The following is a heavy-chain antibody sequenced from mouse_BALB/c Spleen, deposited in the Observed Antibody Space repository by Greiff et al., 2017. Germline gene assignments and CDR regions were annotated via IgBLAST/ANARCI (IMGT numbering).Heavy chain of an antibody. V-gene: IGHV3-8*02. CDR2: INYSGNT. Sequence: DVMLVESGPSLVKPSQTLSLTCSVTGDSITSGYWNWIRKFPGNKLQTMGYINYSGNTYYNPSLRSRISITRDTSKNQYYLQLSSVTTEDTATYYCARWDLNYFDYWGQGTTLTVSS. J-gene: IGHJ2*01. D-gene: IGHD3-3*01. CDR3: ARWDLNYFDY. CDR1: GDSITSGY.